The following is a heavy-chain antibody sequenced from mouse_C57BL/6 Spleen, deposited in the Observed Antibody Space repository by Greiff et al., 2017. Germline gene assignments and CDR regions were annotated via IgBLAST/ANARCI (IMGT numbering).Heavy chain of an antibody. CDR1: GFTFTDYY. CDR2: IRNKANGYTT. V-gene: IGHV7-3*01. D-gene: IGHD1-1*01. J-gene: IGHJ4*01. Sequence: EVMLVESGGGLVQPGGSLSLSCAASGFTFTDYYMSWVRQPPGKALEWLGFIRNKANGYTTEYNASVKGRFTISRDNSQSILYLQMNALRAEDSATYYCARYYYGSSPSYAMDYWGQGTSVTVSS. CDR3: ARYYYGSSPSYAMDY.